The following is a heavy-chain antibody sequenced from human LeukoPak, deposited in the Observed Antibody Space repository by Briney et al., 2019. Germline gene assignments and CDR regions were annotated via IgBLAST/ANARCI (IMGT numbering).Heavy chain of an antibody. CDR2: FDPEDGET. Sequence: ASVKVSCKVSGYTLTDLSMHWVRQAPGKGLEWMGRFDPEDGETIYAQKFQGRVTMTEDTSTDTAYMELTNLRSEDTAVYYCARDLGRAAGDDYYYYYGMDVWGQGTTVTVSS. J-gene: IGHJ6*02. CDR3: ARDLGRAAGDDYYYYYGMDV. D-gene: IGHD6-13*01. V-gene: IGHV1-24*01. CDR1: GYTLTDLS.